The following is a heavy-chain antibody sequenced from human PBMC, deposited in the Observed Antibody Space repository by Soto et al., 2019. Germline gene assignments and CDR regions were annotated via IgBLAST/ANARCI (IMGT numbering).Heavy chain of an antibody. Sequence: SVKVSCKASGFTFTSSAVQWVRQARGQRLEWIGWIVVGSGNTNYAQKFQERVTITRDMSTSTAYMELSSLRSEATAVVYCAEDGDPFTRVRGFIIPGHYSGRAVGAQGTRVTVSS. CDR3: AEDGDPFTRVRGFIIPGHYSGRAV. CDR1: GFTFTSSA. D-gene: IGHD3-10*01. V-gene: IGHV1-58*01. CDR2: IVVGSGNT. J-gene: IGHJ6*02.